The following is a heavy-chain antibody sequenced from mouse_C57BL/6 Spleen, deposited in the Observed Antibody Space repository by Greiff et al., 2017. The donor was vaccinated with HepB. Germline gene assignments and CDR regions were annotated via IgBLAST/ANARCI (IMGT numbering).Heavy chain of an antibody. Sequence: VHVKHSGPELVKPGASVKISCKASGYSFTGYYMNWVKQSPEKSLEWIGEINPSTGGTTYNQKFKAKATLTVDKSSSTAYMQLKSLTSEDSAVYYCASYDSPAWFAYWGQGTLVTVSA. CDR1: GYSFTGYY. CDR2: INPSTGGT. CDR3: ASYDSPAWFAY. V-gene: IGHV1-42*01. J-gene: IGHJ3*01. D-gene: IGHD2-4*01.